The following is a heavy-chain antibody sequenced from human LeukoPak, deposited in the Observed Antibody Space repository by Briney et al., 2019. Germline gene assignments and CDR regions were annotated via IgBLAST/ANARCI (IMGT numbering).Heavy chain of an antibody. Sequence: GGSLRLSCAASGFTVSSNYMSWLRRAPGKGLEWVSVISGSGGSTYYADSVKGRFTISRDNSKNTLYLQMNSLRAEDTAVYYCAKSGRGTEGYWGQGTLVTVSS. J-gene: IGHJ4*02. CDR1: GFTVSSNY. CDR3: AKSGRGTEGY. D-gene: IGHD3-16*01. V-gene: IGHV3-23*01. CDR2: ISGSGGST.